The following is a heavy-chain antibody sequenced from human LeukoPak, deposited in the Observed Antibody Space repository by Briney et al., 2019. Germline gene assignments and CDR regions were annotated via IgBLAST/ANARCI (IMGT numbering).Heavy chain of an antibody. CDR1: GGTFSSYA. CDR3: ARGPGPYRSGGSCSRGYYFDY. D-gene: IGHD2-15*01. V-gene: IGHV1-69*13. CDR2: IIPIFGTA. Sequence: ASVKVSCKASGGTFSSYAISWVRQAPGQGLEWMGGIIPIFGTANYAQKFQGRVTITADESTSTAYMELSSLRSEDTAVYYCARGPGPYRSGGSCSRGYYFDYWGQGTLVTVSS. J-gene: IGHJ4*02.